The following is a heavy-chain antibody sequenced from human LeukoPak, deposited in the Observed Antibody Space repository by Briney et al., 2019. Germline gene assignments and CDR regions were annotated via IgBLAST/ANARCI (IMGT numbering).Heavy chain of an antibody. Sequence: LGESLKISCKGSGYSFTSYWIGWVRQMPGKGLEWMGIIYPGDSDTRYSPSFQGQVTISADKSISTAYLQWSSLKASDTAMYYCARRSRYCSGGSCYADGGDFDYWGQGTLVTVSS. CDR1: GYSFTSYW. CDR2: IYPGDSDT. CDR3: ARRSRYCSGGSCYADGGDFDY. V-gene: IGHV5-51*01. J-gene: IGHJ4*02. D-gene: IGHD2-15*01.